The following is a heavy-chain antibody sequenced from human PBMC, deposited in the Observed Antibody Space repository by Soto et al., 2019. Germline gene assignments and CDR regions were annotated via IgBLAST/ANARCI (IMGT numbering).Heavy chain of an antibody. V-gene: IGHV3-30-3*01. CDR2: ISFYEGNK. D-gene: IGHD2-15*01. CDR1: GSTFSTYT. J-gene: IGHJ4*02. Sequence: QVQLVESGGGVVQPGRSLRLSCATSGSTFSTYTMHWVRQAPGKGLEWVAVISFYEGNKYYAASVKGRFTISRDDSKNTLYLQMNSLRAEDTAVYYCAREHTVGYCSGGSFYYFDYRGQGTLVTVSS. CDR3: AREHTVGYCSGGSFYYFDY.